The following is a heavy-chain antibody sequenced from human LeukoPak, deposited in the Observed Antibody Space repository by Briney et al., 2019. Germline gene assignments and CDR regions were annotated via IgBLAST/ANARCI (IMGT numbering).Heavy chain of an antibody. Sequence: GGSLRLSCAASGFTFSSYWMSWVRQAPGKGLEWVANIKQDGSEKYYVDSVKGRFTISRDNAKNSLYLQMNSLRAEDTAVYYCARGPNTATVYYYYYMDVWGKGTTVTISS. CDR2: IKQDGSEK. J-gene: IGHJ6*03. CDR1: GFTFSSYW. CDR3: ARGPNTATVYYYYYMDV. D-gene: IGHD5-18*01. V-gene: IGHV3-7*01.